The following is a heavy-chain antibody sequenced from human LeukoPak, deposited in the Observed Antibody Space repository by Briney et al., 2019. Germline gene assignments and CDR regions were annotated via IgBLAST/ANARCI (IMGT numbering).Heavy chain of an antibody. CDR1: GFTFSNYA. D-gene: IGHD4-17*01. CDR2: IRGSGDGT. V-gene: IGHV3-23*01. CDR3: AKDPNGDYVGAFDS. Sequence: GGSLRLSCAASGFTFSNYALAWVRQAPGKGLEWVSSIRGSGDGTDYADSVKGRFTISRDNSKNTLYLQMNNLRAEDTAIYYCAKDPNGDYVGAFDSWGQGTKVTVSS. J-gene: IGHJ3*01.